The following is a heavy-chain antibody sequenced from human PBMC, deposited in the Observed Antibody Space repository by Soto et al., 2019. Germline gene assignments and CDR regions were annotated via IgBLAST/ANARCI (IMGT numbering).Heavy chain of an antibody. CDR1: GYTFTSYD. Sequence: ASVKVSCKASGYTFTSYDINWVRQATGQGLEWMGWMNPNSGNTGYAQKFQGRVTMTRNTSISTAYMELSSLRSEDTAVYYCARRGVRTRGNWFDPWGQGTLVTVSS. J-gene: IGHJ5*02. V-gene: IGHV1-8*01. D-gene: IGHD3-10*01. CDR2: MNPNSGNT. CDR3: ARRGVRTRGNWFDP.